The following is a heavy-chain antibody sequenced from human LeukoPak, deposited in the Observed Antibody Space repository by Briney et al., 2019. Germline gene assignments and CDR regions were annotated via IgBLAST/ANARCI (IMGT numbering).Heavy chain of an antibody. V-gene: IGHV1-18*01. CDR1: GYTSTSYG. D-gene: IGHD5-18*01. J-gene: IGHJ4*02. CDR3: ARGGVLYSYGSNFDY. CDR2: ISAYNGNT. Sequence: GASVKVSCKASGYTSTSYGISWVRQAPGQGLEWMGWISAYNGNTNYAQKLQGRVTMTTDTSTSTAYMELRSLRSDDTAVYYCARGGVLYSYGSNFDYWGQGTLVTVSS.